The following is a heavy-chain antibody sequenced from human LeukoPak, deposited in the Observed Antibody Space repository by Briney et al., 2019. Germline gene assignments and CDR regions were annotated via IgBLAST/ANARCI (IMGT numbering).Heavy chain of an antibody. J-gene: IGHJ4*02. CDR1: GFTFSSYT. D-gene: IGHD6-25*01. V-gene: IGHV3-21*01. CDR3: ARAGRLPHPQYYFDS. Sequence: GGSLRLSCVASGFTFSSYTMNWVRQAPGKGLEWVSSIPSSSTSKYYADSVKGRFTISRDNAKNSLYLQLNSLRAEDTAVYYCARAGRLPHPQYYFDSWAREPWSPSPQ. CDR2: IPSSSTSK.